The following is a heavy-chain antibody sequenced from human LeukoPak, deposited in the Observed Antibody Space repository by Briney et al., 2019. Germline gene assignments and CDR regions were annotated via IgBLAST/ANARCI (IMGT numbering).Heavy chain of an antibody. CDR3: ARDIYYGSGTFDY. D-gene: IGHD3-10*01. Sequence: GGSLRLSCAASGFTFSSYGMHWVRQAPGKGLEWVAVIWYDGSNKYYADSVKGRFTISRDNSKNTLYLQTNSLRAEDTAVYYCARDIYYGSGTFDYWGQGTLVTVSS. V-gene: IGHV3-33*01. CDR2: IWYDGSNK. J-gene: IGHJ4*02. CDR1: GFTFSSYG.